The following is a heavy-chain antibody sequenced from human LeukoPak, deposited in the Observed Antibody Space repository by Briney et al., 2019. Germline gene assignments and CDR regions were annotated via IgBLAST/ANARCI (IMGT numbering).Heavy chain of an antibody. CDR2: ISSSSSYI. D-gene: IGHD2-2*02. CDR1: GFTFSSYS. CDR3: ARDWGSGYCSSTSCYTLGDAFDI. Sequence: GGSLRLSCAASGFTFSSYSMNWVRQAPGKGLEWVSSISSSSSYIYYADSVKGRFTISRDNAKNSLYLQMNSLRAEDTAVYYCARDWGSGYCSSTSCYTLGDAFDIWGQGTMVTVSS. V-gene: IGHV3-21*01. J-gene: IGHJ3*02.